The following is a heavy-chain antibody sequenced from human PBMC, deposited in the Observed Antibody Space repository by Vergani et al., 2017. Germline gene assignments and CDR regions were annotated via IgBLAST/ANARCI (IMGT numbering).Heavy chain of an antibody. D-gene: IGHD6-13*01. V-gene: IGHV3-33*01. CDR3: TTGFPGSSWSTY. Sequence: QVQLVESGGGVVQAGRSLRLSCAASGFSFSSYGMHWVRQAPGKGLEWVAVIWSDGSKKYYADSVKGRFTISRDNSKKTLYLQMNSLRVEDTAVYYCTTGFPGSSWSTYWGQGTLVTVSS. CDR1: GFSFSSYG. J-gene: IGHJ4*01. CDR2: IWSDGSKK.